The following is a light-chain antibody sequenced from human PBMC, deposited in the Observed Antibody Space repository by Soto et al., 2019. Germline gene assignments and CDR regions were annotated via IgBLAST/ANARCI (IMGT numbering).Light chain of an antibody. Sequence: QSALTQPASVSGSPGQSITISCTGTSSDVGGYNYVSWYQQQPGKAPKLMIYDVSNRPSGVSNRFSGSKSGNTASLTISGLQAEEEADYYCSSYTSSSTPYVFGTGTKLTVL. CDR2: DVS. J-gene: IGLJ1*01. CDR1: SSDVGGYNY. CDR3: SSYTSSSTPYV. V-gene: IGLV2-14*01.